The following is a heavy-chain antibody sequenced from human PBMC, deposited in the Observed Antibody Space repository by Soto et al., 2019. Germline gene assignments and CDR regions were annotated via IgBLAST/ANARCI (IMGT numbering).Heavy chain of an antibody. D-gene: IGHD2-8*02. J-gene: IGHJ3*02. Sequence: LRLSCAVSGFICSSYDMSWVRQAPGKGLEWVSTILVGGSTHYEDSVKGRFTISRDTSKNTVYLQMNSLTAGDTAVYYCAKATATGGGAFEIYGQGTMVTVSS. CDR1: GFICSSYD. CDR3: AKATATGGGAFEI. V-gene: IGHV3-23*01. CDR2: ILVGGST.